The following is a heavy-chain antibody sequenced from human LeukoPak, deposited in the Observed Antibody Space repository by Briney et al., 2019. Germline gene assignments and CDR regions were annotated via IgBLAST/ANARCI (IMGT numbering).Heavy chain of an antibody. D-gene: IGHD2-15*01. CDR1: GVTLSNYA. J-gene: IGHJ6*02. V-gene: IGHV3-23*01. Sequence: GGSLRLSCVASGVTLSNYAMSWARQAPGKGLEWVSGISSSGSGGNTYYADSVKGRFTISRDNAKNTLYLQMNSLRAEDTAVYYCARARGSGYCSGGSCYLVDYYYGMDVWGQGTTVTVSS. CDR2: ISSSGSGGNT. CDR3: ARARGSGYCSGGSCYLVDYYYGMDV.